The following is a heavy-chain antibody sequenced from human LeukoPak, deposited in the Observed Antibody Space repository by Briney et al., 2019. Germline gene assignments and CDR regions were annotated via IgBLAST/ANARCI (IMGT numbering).Heavy chain of an antibody. J-gene: IGHJ4*02. CDR3: ARELSLGPRRPGFDY. D-gene: IGHD3-16*02. Sequence: GASVKVCCKASGYTFTSYYMHWVRQAPGQGLEWMGIINPSGGSTSYAQKFQGRVTMTRDTSTSTVYMELSSLRSEDTAVYYCARELSLGPRRPGFDYWGQGTLVTVSS. V-gene: IGHV1-46*03. CDR2: INPSGGST. CDR1: GYTFTSYY.